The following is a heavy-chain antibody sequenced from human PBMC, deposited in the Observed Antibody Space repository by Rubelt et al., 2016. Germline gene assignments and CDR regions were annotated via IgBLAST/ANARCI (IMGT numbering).Heavy chain of an antibody. Sequence: QEQLVQSGAEVRKPGASVSISCKPSGHNFIGYHIHWVRQAPGQGLEWRGIITSSGGSTSYAQKFQGRVSLTRDTLELNSLRPEDTAVYFCAARHGTQTYGAFDLWGQGTKVTVSS. CDR3: AARHGTQTYGAFDL. CDR1: GHNFIGYH. V-gene: IGHV1-46*01. J-gene: IGHJ3*01. CDR2: ITSSGGST. D-gene: IGHD6-13*01.